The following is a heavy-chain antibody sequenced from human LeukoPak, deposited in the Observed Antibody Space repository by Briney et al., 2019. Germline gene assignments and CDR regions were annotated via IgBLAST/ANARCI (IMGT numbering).Heavy chain of an antibody. CDR1: GYTFTNYP. D-gene: IGHD6-19*01. Sequence: ASVKVSCKASGYTFTNYPMIWVRQAPGQGLEWMGWINTNTGNPTYAQGFTGRFVFSLDTSVSTAYLQITSLKAEDTAVYYCARGGYSRGQGSPFDYWGQGTLVTVSS. CDR3: ARGGYSRGQGSPFDY. CDR2: INTNTGNP. V-gene: IGHV7-4-1*02. J-gene: IGHJ4*02.